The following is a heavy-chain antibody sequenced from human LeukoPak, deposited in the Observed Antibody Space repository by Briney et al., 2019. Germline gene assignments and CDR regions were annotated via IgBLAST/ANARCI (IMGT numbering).Heavy chain of an antibody. CDR1: GFTFSSYG. V-gene: IGHV3-30*02. CDR3: ANSDIVVVPGDY. D-gene: IGHD2-2*01. CDR2: IRYDGSNK. J-gene: IGHJ4*02. Sequence: PGGSLRLSCAASGFTFSSYGMHWVRQAPGKGLEWVAFIRYDGSNKYYADSVKGRFTISRDNSKNTLYLQMNSLRAEDTAVYYCANSDIVVVPGDYWGQGTLVTVSS.